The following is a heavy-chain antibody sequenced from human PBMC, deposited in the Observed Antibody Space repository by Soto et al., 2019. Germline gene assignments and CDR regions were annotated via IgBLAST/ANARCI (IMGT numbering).Heavy chain of an antibody. J-gene: IGHJ6*03. CDR1: GFTFSSYA. Sequence: GGSLRLSCAASGFTFSSYAMSWVRQAPGKGLEWVSGISGSGGNTYYADSVKGRFTISRDNSKNSLYLQMNSLRAEDTALYYCAKVFRYCSATSCYQNYMDVWGKGTTVTVSS. D-gene: IGHD2-15*01. CDR2: ISGSGGNT. CDR3: AKVFRYCSATSCYQNYMDV. V-gene: IGHV3-23*01.